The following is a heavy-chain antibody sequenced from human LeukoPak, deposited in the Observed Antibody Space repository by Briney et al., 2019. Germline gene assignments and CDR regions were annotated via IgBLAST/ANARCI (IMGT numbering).Heavy chain of an antibody. Sequence: HGESLKISCKGSGYTFPSYWIAWVRQMPGKGLEWMGVIYVGGSDTRYSPSFQGQVTISADKSISTAYLQWGSLKASETARYYCARLGYCSGGTCYKSYFDYWGQGTLVTVSS. CDR3: ARLGYCSGGTCYKSYFDY. CDR2: IYVGGSDT. CDR1: GYTFPSYW. D-gene: IGHD2-15*01. J-gene: IGHJ4*02. V-gene: IGHV5-51*01.